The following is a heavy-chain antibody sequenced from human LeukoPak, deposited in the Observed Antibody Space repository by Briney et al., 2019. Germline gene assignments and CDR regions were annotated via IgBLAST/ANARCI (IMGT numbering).Heavy chain of an antibody. V-gene: IGHV3-23*01. CDR1: GFTFSSYA. Sequence: GGSLRLSCAASGFTFSSYAMSWVRQAPGKGLEWVSAISGNGGSTYYADSVKGRFTISRDNSKNTLYLQMNSLRAEDTAVYYCAKDLAAILTGSSYWGQGTLVTVSS. D-gene: IGHD3-9*01. CDR3: AKDLAAILTGSSY. J-gene: IGHJ4*02. CDR2: ISGNGGST.